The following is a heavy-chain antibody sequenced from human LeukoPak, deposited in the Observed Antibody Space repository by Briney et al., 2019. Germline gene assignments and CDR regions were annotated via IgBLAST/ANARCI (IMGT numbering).Heavy chain of an antibody. CDR1: GFTSTSYW. CDR3: AREDWGPWFDP. Sequence: GGSLRLSCADSGFTSTSYWMTWVRQAPGKGLHWVANINHDGTDKPYADSVKGRFTISRDNAKRSVFLQMNSLRAEDTGLYYCAREDWGPWFDPRGQGTLVTV. D-gene: IGHD7-27*01. V-gene: IGHV3-7*05. J-gene: IGHJ5*02. CDR2: INHDGTDK.